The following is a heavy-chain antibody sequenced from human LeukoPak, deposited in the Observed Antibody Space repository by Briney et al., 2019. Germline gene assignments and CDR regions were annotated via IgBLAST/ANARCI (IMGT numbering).Heavy chain of an antibody. CDR2: IYYSGST. Sequence: SETLSLTCIVSLGSISSSSYYWGWIRQPPGKGLEWIGSIYYSGSTYYNPSLKSRVTISVDTSKNQFSLKLSSVTAADTAVYYCARPHRTGTRWFDPWGQGTLVTVSS. CDR1: LGSISSSSYY. J-gene: IGHJ5*02. V-gene: IGHV4-39*01. CDR3: ARPHRTGTRWFDP. D-gene: IGHD1-7*01.